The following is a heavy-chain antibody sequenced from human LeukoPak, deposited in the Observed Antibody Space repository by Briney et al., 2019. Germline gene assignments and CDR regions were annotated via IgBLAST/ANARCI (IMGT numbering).Heavy chain of an antibody. J-gene: IGHJ4*02. Sequence: SETLSLTCAVYGGSFSGYYWSWIRQPPGKGLEWIGEINHSGCTNYNPSLKSRVTISVDTSKNQFSLKLSSVTAADTAVYYCARGGLRFLEWLFLFYWGQGTLVTVSS. V-gene: IGHV4-34*01. CDR2: INHSGCT. CDR1: GGSFSGYY. CDR3: ARGGLRFLEWLFLFY. D-gene: IGHD3-3*01.